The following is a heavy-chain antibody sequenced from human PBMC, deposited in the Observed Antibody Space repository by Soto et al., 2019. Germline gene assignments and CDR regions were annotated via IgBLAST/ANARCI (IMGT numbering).Heavy chain of an antibody. CDR3: ARTSSGWYAPFDY. V-gene: IGHV4-34*01. CDR1: GGSFSGYY. Sequence: NPSATLSLTCAFYGGSFSGYYWSCILQPPGKGLEWIGEINHSGSTNYNPSLKSRVTISVDTSKNQFSLKLSSVTAADTAVYYCARTSSGWYAPFDYWGQGTLVTVSS. CDR2: INHSGST. D-gene: IGHD6-19*01. J-gene: IGHJ4*02.